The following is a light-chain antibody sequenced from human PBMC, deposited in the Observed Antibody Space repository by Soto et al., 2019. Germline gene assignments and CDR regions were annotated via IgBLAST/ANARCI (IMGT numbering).Light chain of an antibody. J-gene: IGKJ2*01. CDR3: QHSYSSST. CDR2: AAS. CDR1: QNIFTY. Sequence: DIQMTQSPSSLSASVGDRVTITCRASQNIFTYLNWYQQRPGKAPNLLIYAASNLQSGVPSRFSGSGSGTDFTLTISSLQPEDFATYYCQHSYSSSTFGQGTKLEIK. V-gene: IGKV1-39*01.